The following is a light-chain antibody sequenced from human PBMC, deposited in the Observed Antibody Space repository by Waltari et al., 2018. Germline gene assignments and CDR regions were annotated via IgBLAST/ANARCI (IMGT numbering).Light chain of an antibody. CDR1: ACPKHY. J-gene: IGLJ3*02. CDR2: NDS. Sequence: SYELTQPPSVSVSPGQTARITCSGDACPKHYPYWYQQKPGQAPVLVIYNDSERPSGIPERFSGSSSGTTVTLTISGVQAEDEADYYCQSADSSGTWVFGGGTKLTVL. CDR3: QSADSSGTWV. V-gene: IGLV3-25*03.